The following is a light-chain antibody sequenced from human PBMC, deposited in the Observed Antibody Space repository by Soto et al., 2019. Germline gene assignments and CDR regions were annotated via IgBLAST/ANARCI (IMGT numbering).Light chain of an antibody. Sequence: DIQMTQSPSSLSASVGDRVTITCRASQSISSYLNWYQQKPGKVPTLLIYAASSLQGGVPSRFSGSGSGTDFTLTISSLQPEDFATYYCQQSFSAPWTFGQGTKVDIK. V-gene: IGKV1-39*01. CDR1: QSISSY. CDR2: AAS. CDR3: QQSFSAPWT. J-gene: IGKJ1*01.